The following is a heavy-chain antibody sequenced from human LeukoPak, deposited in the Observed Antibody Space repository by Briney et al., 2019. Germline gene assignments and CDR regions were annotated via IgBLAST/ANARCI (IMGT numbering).Heavy chain of an antibody. Sequence: GGSLRLSCAASGFSFSTHSMNWVRQAPGKGLEWISFINLDGTDIHYGESVKGRFTISRDNAKNSLYLQMHTLRAEDTAVYYCAGDGVGVLPGDAFDIWSQGTVVTVSS. CDR3: AGDGVGVLPGDAFDI. D-gene: IGHD1-26*01. V-gene: IGHV3-21*05. CDR1: GFSFSTHS. J-gene: IGHJ3*02. CDR2: INLDGTDI.